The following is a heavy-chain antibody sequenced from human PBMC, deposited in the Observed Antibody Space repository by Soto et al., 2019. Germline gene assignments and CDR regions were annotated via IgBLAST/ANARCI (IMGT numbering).Heavy chain of an antibody. V-gene: IGHV6-1*01. Sequence: SQTLSLTCAISGDSVSSNSAAWNWIRQSPSRGLEWLGRTYYRSKWYNDYAVSVKSRITINPDTSKNQFSLQLNSVTPEDTAVYYCARFTSDSSSWGYYYGMDVWGQGTTVTVSS. CDR1: GDSVSSNSAA. CDR2: TYYRSKWYN. D-gene: IGHD6-13*01. J-gene: IGHJ6*02. CDR3: ARFTSDSSSWGYYYGMDV.